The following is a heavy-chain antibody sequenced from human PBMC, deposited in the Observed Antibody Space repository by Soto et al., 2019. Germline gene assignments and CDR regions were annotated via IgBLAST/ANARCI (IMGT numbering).Heavy chain of an antibody. CDR2: IYYSGST. CDR3: ARMVRGVIGEYFQH. J-gene: IGHJ1*01. Sequence: QLQLQESGPGLVKPSETLSLTCTVSGGSISSSSYYWGWIRQPPGKGLEWIGSIYYSGSTYYNPSLKRRVTVSVDTSKNPSSLKLGSVTAADTAVYYCARMVRGVIGEYFQHWGQGTLVTVSS. CDR1: GGSISSSSYY. D-gene: IGHD3-10*01. V-gene: IGHV4-39*01.